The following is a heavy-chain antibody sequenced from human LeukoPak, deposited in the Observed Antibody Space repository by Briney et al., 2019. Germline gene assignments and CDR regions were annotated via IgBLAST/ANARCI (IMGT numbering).Heavy chain of an antibody. Sequence: SETLSLTCTVSGGSISSYYWSWIRQPPGKGLEWIGYIYYSGSTNYNPSLKSRVTISVDTSKNQFSLKLSSVTAADTAVYYCAREPPYSSGWVDAFDIWGQGTMVTVSS. J-gene: IGHJ3*02. CDR1: GGSISSYY. V-gene: IGHV4-59*01. D-gene: IGHD6-19*01. CDR2: IYYSGST. CDR3: AREPPYSSGWVDAFDI.